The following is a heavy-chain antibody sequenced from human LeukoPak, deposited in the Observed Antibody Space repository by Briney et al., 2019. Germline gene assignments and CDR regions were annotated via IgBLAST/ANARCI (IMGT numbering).Heavy chain of an antibody. J-gene: IGHJ4*02. D-gene: IGHD1-26*01. CDR1: GGSISSGDYY. V-gene: IGHV4-30-4*08. Sequence: PSETLSLTCTVSGGSISSGDYYWSWIRQPPGKVLGLIGYIYYSGSTYYNPSLKSRVTISVDTSKNQFSLKLSSVTAADTAVYYCARWSIVGAYDLFDYWGQGTLVTVSS. CDR3: ARWSIVGAYDLFDY. CDR2: IYYSGST.